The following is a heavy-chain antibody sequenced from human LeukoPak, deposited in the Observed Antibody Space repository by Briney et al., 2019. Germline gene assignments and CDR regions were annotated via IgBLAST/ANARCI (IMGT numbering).Heavy chain of an antibody. CDR2: ISGSGGST. D-gene: IGHD6-13*01. CDR1: GFTFSDYY. J-gene: IGHJ4*02. Sequence: GGSLRLSCAASGFTFSDYYMSWIRQAPGKGLEWVSAISGSGGSTYYADSVKGRFTISRDNSKNTLYLQMNSLRAEDTAVYYCAKVFDPQQLVPFDYWGQGTLVTVSS. CDR3: AKVFDPQQLVPFDY. V-gene: IGHV3-23*01.